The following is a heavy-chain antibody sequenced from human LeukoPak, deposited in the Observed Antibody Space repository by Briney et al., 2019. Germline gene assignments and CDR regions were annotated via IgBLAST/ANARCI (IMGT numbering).Heavy chain of an antibody. Sequence: SETLSLTCAVYGGSFSGYYWSWIRQPPGKGLEWIGEINHSGSTNYNPSLKSRVTISVDTSKNQFSLKLSSVTAADTAVYYCARVGSGWYLVYWGQGTLVTVSS. J-gene: IGHJ4*02. V-gene: IGHV4-34*01. CDR2: INHSGST. D-gene: IGHD6-19*01. CDR3: ARVGSGWYLVY. CDR1: GGSFSGYY.